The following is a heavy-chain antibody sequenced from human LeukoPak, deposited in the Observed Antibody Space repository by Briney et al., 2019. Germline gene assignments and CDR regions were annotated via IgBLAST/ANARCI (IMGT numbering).Heavy chain of an antibody. J-gene: IGHJ4*02. CDR3: ARSLWPEDY. D-gene: IGHD2-21*01. CDR1: GFALSSYW. V-gene: IGHV3-7*01. CDR2: INQDGNSK. Sequence: GGSLTLSCEASGFALSSYWASGLRQARGKGLEWVANINQDGNSKNYVDSVRGRFTIYNANAKNSVYLQMNSLRAEDTAVYYCARSLWPEDYWGQGIFVTVSS.